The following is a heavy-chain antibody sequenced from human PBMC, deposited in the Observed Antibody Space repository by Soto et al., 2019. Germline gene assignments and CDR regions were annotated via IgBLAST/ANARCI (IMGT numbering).Heavy chain of an antibody. CDR1: GGSISSSSYY. Sequence: LSLTCTVSGGSISSSSYYWGWIRQPPGKGLEWIGSIYYSGSTYYNPSLKSRVTISVDTSKNQFSLKLSSVTAADTAVYYCARQGDYDFWSGYFMSPFDYWGQGTLVTVS. V-gene: IGHV4-39*01. CDR2: IYYSGST. CDR3: ARQGDYDFWSGYFMSPFDY. J-gene: IGHJ4*02. D-gene: IGHD3-3*01.